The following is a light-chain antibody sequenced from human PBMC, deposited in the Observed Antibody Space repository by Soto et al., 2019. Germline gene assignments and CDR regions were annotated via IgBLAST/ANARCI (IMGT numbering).Light chain of an antibody. Sequence: EIVMTQSPATVSVSPGERATLSCRASQSISTNVAWYQQKPGQALRRLIYDASTRATGVSSRFRGSGSGTEFTLTISSLQSEDVAIYYCQQYNDWSPLTFGGGNKVEI. V-gene: IGKV3-15*01. CDR3: QQYNDWSPLT. CDR2: DAS. CDR1: QSISTN. J-gene: IGKJ4*01.